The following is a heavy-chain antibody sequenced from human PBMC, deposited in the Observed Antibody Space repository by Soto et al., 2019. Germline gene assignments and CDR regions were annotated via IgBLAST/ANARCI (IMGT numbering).Heavy chain of an antibody. Sequence: EAQLVESGGGSVQPGGSLRLSCTASGFTFSSYWMHWVRQAPGKGLVWVSRIKSDGSSTNYADSVKGRFTISRDNAKNTLYLQMNSLRAEDTAVYYCASGCSNGVYYRDYWGQGTLVTVSS. CDR1: GFTFSSYW. D-gene: IGHD2-8*01. CDR2: IKSDGSST. V-gene: IGHV3-74*01. CDR3: ASGCSNGVYYRDY. J-gene: IGHJ4*02.